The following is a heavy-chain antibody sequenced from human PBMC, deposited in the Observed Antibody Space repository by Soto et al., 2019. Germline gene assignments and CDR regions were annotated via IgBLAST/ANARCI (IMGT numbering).Heavy chain of an antibody. V-gene: IGHV3-53*01. D-gene: IGHD2-2*01. Sequence: QPGGSLRLSCAASGFTVSSNYMSWVRQAPGKGLEWVSVIYSGGSTYYADSVEGRFTISRDNSKNTLYLQMNSLRAEDTAVYYCAREIVVSTTNGKSMDVWGQGTTVTVSS. CDR2: IYSGGST. CDR1: GFTVSSNY. J-gene: IGHJ6*02. CDR3: AREIVVSTTNGKSMDV.